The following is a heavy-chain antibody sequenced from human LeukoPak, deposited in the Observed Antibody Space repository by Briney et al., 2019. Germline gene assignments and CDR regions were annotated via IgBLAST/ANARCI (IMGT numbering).Heavy chain of an antibody. CDR1: GFTFSSYA. J-gene: IGHJ4*02. CDR3: AKAPVITCSGAYCYPFDY. Sequence: GGSLRLSCAASGFTFSSYAMSWVRQGPGKGLEWVSAISVSGNTYHADSVKGRLTISRDSSKNTLYLQMNSLRAGDAVVYYCAKAPVITCSGAYCYPFDYWSQGTLVTASS. V-gene: IGHV3-23*01. D-gene: IGHD2-15*01. CDR2: ISVSGNT.